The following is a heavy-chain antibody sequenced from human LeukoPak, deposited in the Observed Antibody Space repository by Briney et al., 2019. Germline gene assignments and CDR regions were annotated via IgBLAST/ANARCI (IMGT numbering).Heavy chain of an antibody. D-gene: IGHD5-24*01. CDR1: GFTFSSYS. Sequence: KSGGSLRLSCAASGFTFSSYSMNWVRQAPGKGLEWVSSISSSSSYIYYADSVKGRFTISRDNAKNSLYLQMNSLRAEDTAVYYCARDIAEMATISGESDYWGQGTLVTVSS. CDR3: ARDIAEMATISGESDY. CDR2: ISSSSSYI. J-gene: IGHJ4*02. V-gene: IGHV3-21*01.